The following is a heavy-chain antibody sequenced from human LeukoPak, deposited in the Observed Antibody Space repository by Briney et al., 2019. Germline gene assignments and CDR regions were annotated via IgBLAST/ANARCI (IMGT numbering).Heavy chain of an antibody. Sequence: SETLSLTCTVSGGSISSGDYYWSWIRQPPGKGLEWIGYIYYSGSTYYNPSLKSRVTISVDTSKNQFSLKLSSVTAADTAVYYCAREGTYYDFWSGYSEYYLDYWGQGTLVTVSS. CDR1: GGSISSGDYY. CDR2: IYYSGST. J-gene: IGHJ4*02. D-gene: IGHD3-3*01. CDR3: AREGTYYDFWSGYSEYYLDY. V-gene: IGHV4-30-4*08.